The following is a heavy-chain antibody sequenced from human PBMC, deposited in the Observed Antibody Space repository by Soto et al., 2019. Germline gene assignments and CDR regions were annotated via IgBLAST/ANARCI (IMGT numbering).Heavy chain of an antibody. D-gene: IGHD6-19*01. CDR3: AKDHRIAVAGTDYFDS. J-gene: IGHJ4*02. CDR2: ISYDVTNK. CDR1: GFSFSSYC. V-gene: IGHV3-30*18. Sequence: GGSLRLSCAASGFSFSSYCMHWVRQAPGKGLEWVTVISYDVTNKYYADSVKGRFTISRDNSKNTLYLQMNSLRAEDTAVYYCAKDHRIAVAGTDYFDSWGQGTLVTVSS.